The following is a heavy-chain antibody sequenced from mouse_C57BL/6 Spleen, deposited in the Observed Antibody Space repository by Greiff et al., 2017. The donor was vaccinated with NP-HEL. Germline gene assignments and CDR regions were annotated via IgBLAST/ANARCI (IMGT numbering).Heavy chain of an antibody. D-gene: IGHD2-1*01. CDR2: IRNKANGYTT. V-gene: IGHV7-3*01. J-gene: IGHJ2*01. CDR3: ARYYGNYFDY. Sequence: EVKVVESGGGLVQPGGSLSLSCAASGFTFTDYYMSWVRQPPGKALEWLGFIRNKANGYTTEYSASVKGRFTISRDNSQSILYLQMNALRAEDSATYYCARYYGNYFDYWGQGTTLTVSS. CDR1: GFTFTDYY.